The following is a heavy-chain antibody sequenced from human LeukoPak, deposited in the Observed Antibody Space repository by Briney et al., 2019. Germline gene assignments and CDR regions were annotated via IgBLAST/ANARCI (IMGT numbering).Heavy chain of an antibody. CDR3: ARGGFNWNVVFDY. D-gene: IGHD1-20*01. V-gene: IGHV1-2*02. J-gene: IGHJ4*02. Sequence: ASVKVSCKASGYTFTGYYMHWVRQAPGQGLEWMGWINPNSGGTNYAPKFQGRVTMTRDTSISTAYMELSRLRSDDTAVYYCARGGFNWNVVFDYWGQGTLVTVSS. CDR2: INPNSGGT. CDR1: GYTFTGYY.